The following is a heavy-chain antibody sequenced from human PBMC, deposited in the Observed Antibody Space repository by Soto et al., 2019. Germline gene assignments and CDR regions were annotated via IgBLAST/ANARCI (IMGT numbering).Heavy chain of an antibody. Sequence: QVQLLQSGVEVKNPGSSVTVSCKASGGTFSSSAISWVRQAPGQGLEWMGATIPVFGTAHYAQKFQGRVTITADKPTSTAYMELSRLRSEDTAVYYCARERPERGKDVWGQGTTVTVSS. CDR2: TIPVFGTA. CDR1: GGTFSSSA. CDR3: ARERPERGKDV. J-gene: IGHJ6*02. D-gene: IGHD6-25*01. V-gene: IGHV1-69*06.